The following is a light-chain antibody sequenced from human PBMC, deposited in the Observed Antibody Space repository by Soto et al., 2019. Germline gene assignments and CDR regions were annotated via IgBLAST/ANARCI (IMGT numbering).Light chain of an antibody. J-gene: IGKJ1*01. CDR2: DAS. CDR3: QQYRT. CDR1: QIISSW. Sequence: DIQMTQSPSTLSASVGDRVTITCRASQIISSWLAWYQQKPGKAPKLLIYDASNLETGVPSRFSGSGSGTEFTLTISSLQPEDFATYYCQQYRTLGQGTKVDIK. V-gene: IGKV1-5*01.